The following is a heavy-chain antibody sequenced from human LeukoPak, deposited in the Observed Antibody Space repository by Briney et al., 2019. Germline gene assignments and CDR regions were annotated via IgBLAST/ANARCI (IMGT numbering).Heavy chain of an antibody. Sequence: SETLSLTCTVSGGSISSGGYYWSWIRQHPGKGLEWIGYIYYSGSTYYNPSLKSRVTISVDTSKNQFSLKLSSVTAADTAVYYCARSKERFGALYDYWGQGTLVTVSS. V-gene: IGHV4-31*03. J-gene: IGHJ4*02. CDR1: GGSISSGGYY. CDR3: ARSKERFGALYDY. CDR2: IYYSGST. D-gene: IGHD3-10*01.